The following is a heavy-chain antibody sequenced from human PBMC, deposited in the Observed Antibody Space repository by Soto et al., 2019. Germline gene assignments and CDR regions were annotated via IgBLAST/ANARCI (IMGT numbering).Heavy chain of an antibody. D-gene: IGHD3-10*01. CDR3: ARDRSLWFGELLEYYFDY. CDR2: IIPIFGTA. CDR1: GGTFSSYA. J-gene: IGHJ4*02. Sequence: SVKVSCKASGGTFSSYAISWVRQAPGQGLEWMGGIIPIFGTANYAQKFQGRVTITADKSTSTAYMELSSLRSEDTAVYYCARDRSLWFGELLEYYFDYWGQGTLVTVSS. V-gene: IGHV1-69*06.